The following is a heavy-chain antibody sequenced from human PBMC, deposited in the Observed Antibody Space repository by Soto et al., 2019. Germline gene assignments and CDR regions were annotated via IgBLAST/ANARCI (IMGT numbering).Heavy chain of an antibody. J-gene: IGHJ2*01. CDR1: GGTFSSYA. V-gene: IGHV1-69*01. CDR2: IIPIFGTA. Sequence: QVQLVQSGAEVKKPGSSVKVSCKASGGTFSSYAISWVRQAPGQGLEWMGGIIPIFGTANYAQKFQGRVTITADESTSTDYMELSSLRSEDTAVYYCAREVAVAGDYWYFDLWGRGTLVTVSS. CDR3: AREVAVAGDYWYFDL. D-gene: IGHD6-19*01.